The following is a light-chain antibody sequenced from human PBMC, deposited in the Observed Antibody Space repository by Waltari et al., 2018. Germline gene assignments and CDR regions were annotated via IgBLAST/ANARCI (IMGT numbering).Light chain of an antibody. CDR1: QSVSSY. CDR3: QQRSNWPRLT. J-gene: IGKJ4*01. CDR2: DAS. Sequence: EMVLTQSPATLSLSPAERATLSCRASQSVSSYLAWYQQKPGQAPRLLIYDASNRATGIPARFSGSGSGTDFTLTISSLEPEDFAVYYCQQRSNWPRLTFGGGTKVEIK. V-gene: IGKV3-11*01.